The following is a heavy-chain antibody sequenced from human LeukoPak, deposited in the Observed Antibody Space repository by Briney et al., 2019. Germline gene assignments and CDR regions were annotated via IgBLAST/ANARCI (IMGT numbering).Heavy chain of an antibody. CDR1: GYSISSGSY. V-gene: IGHV4-38-2*01. D-gene: IGHD6-6*01. J-gene: IGHJ4*02. CDR2: IYHSGST. CDR3: ASYSSSSLRYDFDY. Sequence: SETLSLTCAVSGYSISSGSYWGWIRQPPGKGLEWIGSIYHSGSTYYNPSLKSRVTISVDTSKNQFSLKLSSVTAADTAVYYCASYSSSSLRYDFDYWGQGTLVTVSS.